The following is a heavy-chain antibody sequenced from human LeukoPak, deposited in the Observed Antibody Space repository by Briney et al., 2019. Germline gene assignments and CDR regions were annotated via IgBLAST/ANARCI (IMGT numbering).Heavy chain of an antibody. J-gene: IGHJ6*03. CDR2: ISPYSAYT. CDR1: GDSTTTYG. CDR3: ANVAKGRYFFYYMDA. V-gene: IGHV1-18*04. Sequence: ASVKVSCKASGDSTTTYGVAWVRQAPGQGLEWIGWISPYSAYTKYADALQGRVTMTTDTSTTTSYMELRSLRSDDTDVYFCANVAKGRYFFYYMDAWGKGTTVTVS.